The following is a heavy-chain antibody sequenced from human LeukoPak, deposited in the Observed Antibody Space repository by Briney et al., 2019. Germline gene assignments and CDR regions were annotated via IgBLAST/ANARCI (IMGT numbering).Heavy chain of an antibody. Sequence: PGGSLRLSCAASRFSFSIYAINWVRQAPGKGLEWVSAISGSGDNTYYADSVKGRFTISRDNSENTLYLQMNSLRAEDSALYYCAKDKIPRGYYGMDVWGQGTTVTVSS. CDR1: RFSFSIYA. J-gene: IGHJ6*02. V-gene: IGHV3-23*01. D-gene: IGHD3-10*01. CDR3: AKDKIPRGYYGMDV. CDR2: ISGSGDNT.